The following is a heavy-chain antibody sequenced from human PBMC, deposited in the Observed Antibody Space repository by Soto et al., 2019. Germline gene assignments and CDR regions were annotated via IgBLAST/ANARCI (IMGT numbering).Heavy chain of an antibody. Sequence: SVKVSCKASGGTFSSYTISWVRQAPGQGLEWMGRIIPILGIANYAQKFQGRVTITADKSTSTAYMELSSLRSEDMAVYYCARVPPSDTDYYYYMDVWGKGTTVTVSS. J-gene: IGHJ6*03. CDR3: ARVPPSDTDYYYYMDV. CDR1: GGTFSSYT. D-gene: IGHD2-21*02. V-gene: IGHV1-69*02. CDR2: IIPILGIA.